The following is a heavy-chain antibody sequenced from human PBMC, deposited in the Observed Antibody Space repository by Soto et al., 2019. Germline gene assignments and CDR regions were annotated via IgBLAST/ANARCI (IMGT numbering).Heavy chain of an antibody. CDR2: ISSSSSYI. Sequence: EVQLVESGGGLVKPGGSLRLSCAASGFTFSSYSMNWVRQAPGKGLEWVSSISSSSSYIYYADSVKGRFTISRDNAKNSLYLQMNSLRAEDTAVYYCARFDQDSYGPMGPDDYWGQGTLVTVSS. V-gene: IGHV3-21*01. CDR1: GFTFSSYS. D-gene: IGHD5-18*01. CDR3: ARFDQDSYGPMGPDDY. J-gene: IGHJ4*02.